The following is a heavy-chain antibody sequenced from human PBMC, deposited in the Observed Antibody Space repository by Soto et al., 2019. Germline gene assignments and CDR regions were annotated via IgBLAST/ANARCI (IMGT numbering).Heavy chain of an antibody. CDR2: IIPIFGTS. V-gene: IGHV1-69*13. J-gene: IGHJ4*02. D-gene: IGHD1-26*01. Sequence: GASVKVSCRASGGIFSSYALSWVRQAPGQGLEWMGGIIPIFGTSNYAQKFQGRVTITADESTSTAYMELSSLTSEDTAVYYCARERGPEELLGHFDLWGQGTLVTVSS. CDR1: GGIFSSYA. CDR3: ARERGPEELLGHFDL.